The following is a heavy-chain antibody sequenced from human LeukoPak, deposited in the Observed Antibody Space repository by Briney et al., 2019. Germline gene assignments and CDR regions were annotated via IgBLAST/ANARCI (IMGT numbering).Heavy chain of an antibody. CDR2: ISNNGGYT. V-gene: IGHV3-23*01. Sequence: GGSLRLSCAASGFTFSSSAMSWVRQAPGKGLEWVSAISNNGGYTYYADSVQGRFTISRDNSKSTLCLQMNSLRAEDTAVYYCANVFYYGMEVWGQGTTVTVSS. CDR3: ANVFYYGMEV. CDR1: GFTFSSSA. J-gene: IGHJ6*02. D-gene: IGHD5/OR15-5a*01.